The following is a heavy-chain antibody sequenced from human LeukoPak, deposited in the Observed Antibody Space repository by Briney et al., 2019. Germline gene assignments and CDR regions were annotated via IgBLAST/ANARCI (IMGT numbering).Heavy chain of an antibody. CDR3: ARDGWIQLWLASFDY. D-gene: IGHD5-18*01. CDR1: GFTFSSYA. CDR2: ISYDGSNK. Sequence: GGSLRLSCAASGFTFSSYAMHWVRQAPGKGLEWVAVISYDGSNKYYADSVKGRFTISRDNSNNTLYLQMNSLRAEDTAVYYCARDGWIQLWLASFDYWGQGTLVTVSS. J-gene: IGHJ4*02. V-gene: IGHV3-30*04.